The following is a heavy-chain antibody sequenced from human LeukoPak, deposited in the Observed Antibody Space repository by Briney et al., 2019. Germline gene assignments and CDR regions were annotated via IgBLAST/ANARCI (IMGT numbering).Heavy chain of an antibody. CDR3: ARLVLASSCADY. D-gene: IGHD6-13*01. CDR2: ISAYNGNT. V-gene: IGHV1-18*04. J-gene: IGHJ4*02. CDR1: GYTFTGYY. Sequence: ASVKVPCKASGYTFTGYYMHWVRQAPGQGLEWMGWISAYNGNTNYAQKLQGRVTMTTDTSTNTAYMDLRSLRSDDTAVYYCARLVLASSCADYWGQGTLVTVSS.